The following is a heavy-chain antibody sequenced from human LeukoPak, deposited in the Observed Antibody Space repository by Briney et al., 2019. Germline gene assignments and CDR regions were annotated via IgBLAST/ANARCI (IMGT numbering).Heavy chain of an antibody. CDR1: GFIASSY. J-gene: IGHJ6*02. Sequence: GGSLRLSCVASGFIASSYMTWVLQAPGKGLEWVSVIYSGGSTYYADSVKGRVAISRDNSKNTVFLQMNSVRAEDTAVYFCARSYSNHLFGMDVWGQGTTVTVTS. CDR2: IYSGGST. D-gene: IGHD4-11*01. CDR3: ARSYSNHLFGMDV. V-gene: IGHV3-66*01.